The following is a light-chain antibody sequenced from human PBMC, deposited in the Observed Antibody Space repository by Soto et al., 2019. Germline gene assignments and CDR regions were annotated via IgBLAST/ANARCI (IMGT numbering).Light chain of an antibody. V-gene: IGLV2-8*01. J-gene: IGLJ2*01. CDR3: SSYAGSNNVV. CDR1: SSDVGGYNY. Sequence: QSALTQPPSASGSPGQSVTISCTGTSSDVGGYNYVSWYQQHPGKAPKLMIYEVSKRPSGVPDRFSGSKSGNTASLTVSGVQGEDEADYYCSSYAGSNNVVFGGATKVTVL. CDR2: EVS.